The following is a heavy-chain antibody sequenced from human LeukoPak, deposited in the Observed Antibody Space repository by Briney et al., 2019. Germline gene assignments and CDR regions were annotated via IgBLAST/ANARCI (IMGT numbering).Heavy chain of an antibody. D-gene: IGHD2-2*01. CDR2: IYYSGST. CDR1: GGSISSGDYY. Sequence: SETMSLTCTVSGGSISSGDYYWSWIRQPPGKGLEWIGYIYYSGSTYYNPSLKSRVTISVDTSKNQFSLKLSSVTAADTAVYYCARGGYCSSTSCYPIYWFDPWGQGTLVTVSS. V-gene: IGHV4-30-4*08. J-gene: IGHJ5*02. CDR3: ARGGYCSSTSCYPIYWFDP.